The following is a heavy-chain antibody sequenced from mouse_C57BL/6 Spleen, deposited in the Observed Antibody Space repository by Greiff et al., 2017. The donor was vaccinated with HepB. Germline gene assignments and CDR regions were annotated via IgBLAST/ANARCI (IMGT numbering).Heavy chain of an antibody. V-gene: IGHV5-17*01. CDR3: ASLLSGGAMDY. CDR2: ISSGSSTI. J-gene: IGHJ4*01. CDR1: GFTFSDYG. Sequence: DVMLVESGGGLVKPGGSLKLSCAASGFTFSDYGMHWVRQAPEKGLEWVAYISSGSSTIYYADTVKGRFTISRDNAKNTLFLQMTSLRSEDTAMYYCASLLSGGAMDYWGQGTSVTVSS. D-gene: IGHD2-1*01.